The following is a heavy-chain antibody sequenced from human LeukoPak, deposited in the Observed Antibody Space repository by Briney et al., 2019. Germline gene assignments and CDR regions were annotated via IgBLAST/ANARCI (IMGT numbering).Heavy chain of an antibody. D-gene: IGHD4-17*01. CDR2: INPNSGGT. V-gene: IGHV1-2*02. CDR1: GYTFTTYA. Sequence: ASVKVSCKASGYTFTTYAMNWVRQAPGQGLEWMGWINPNSGGTNYAQKFQGRVTMTRDTSISTAYMELSRLRSDDTAVYYCARFGSYGDYDYWGQGTLVTVSS. CDR3: ARFGSYGDYDY. J-gene: IGHJ4*02.